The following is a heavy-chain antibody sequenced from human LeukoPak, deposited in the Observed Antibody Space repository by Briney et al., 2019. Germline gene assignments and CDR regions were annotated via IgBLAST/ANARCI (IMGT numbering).Heavy chain of an antibody. D-gene: IGHD3-3*01. CDR1: GGSFSGYY. CDR2: INHSGST. CDR3: ARSKYYDFWSGYSTYNWFDP. J-gene: IGHJ5*02. V-gene: IGHV4-34*01. Sequence: PSETLSLTCAVYGGSFSGYYWSWIRRPPGKGLEWIGEINHSGSTNYNPSPKSRVTISVDTSKNQFSLKLSSVTAADTAVYYCARSKYYDFWSGYSTYNWFDPWGQGTLVTVSS.